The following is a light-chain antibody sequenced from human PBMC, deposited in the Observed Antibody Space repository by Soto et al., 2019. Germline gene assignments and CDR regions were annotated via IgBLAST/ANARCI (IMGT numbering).Light chain of an antibody. Sequence: QSVLTQPPSVSGAPGQRVTVSCTGSSFNIGAGYDVHWYQQVPGTAPKLLIYGNSNRPSGVPDRFSGSKSGTSASLAITGLQAEDEAAYYGQSYDGSLSGVVFGGGTKLTVL. CDR3: QSYDGSLSGVV. CDR1: SFNIGAGYD. V-gene: IGLV1-40*01. CDR2: GNS. J-gene: IGLJ2*01.